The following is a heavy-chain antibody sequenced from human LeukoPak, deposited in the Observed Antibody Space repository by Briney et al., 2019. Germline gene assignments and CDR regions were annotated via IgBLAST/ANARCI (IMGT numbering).Heavy chain of an antibody. Sequence: PGGSLRLSCAASGFIFSSYAMSWVRQAPGKGLEWVSAISGSSSSTYYADSVKGRFTISRDNSKNTLYLQMNSLRAEDTAIYYCAKDPPIVGASRKFDYWGQGTLVTVSS. CDR2: ISGSSSST. CDR1: GFIFSSYA. D-gene: IGHD1-26*01. V-gene: IGHV3-23*01. CDR3: AKDPPIVGASRKFDY. J-gene: IGHJ4*02.